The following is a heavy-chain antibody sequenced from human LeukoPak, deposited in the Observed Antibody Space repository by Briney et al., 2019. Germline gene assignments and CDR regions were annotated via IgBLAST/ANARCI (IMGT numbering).Heavy chain of an antibody. V-gene: IGHV4-61*02. CDR3: AREVFSVYDILTGYPHFDY. J-gene: IGHJ4*02. Sequence: SQTLSLTCTVSGGSISSGSYYWSWIRQPAGKGLEWIGRIYTSGSTNCNPSLKSRVTISVDTSKNQFSLKLSSVTAADTAVYYCAREVFSVYDILTGYPHFDYWGQGTLVTVSS. D-gene: IGHD3-9*01. CDR1: GGSISSGSYY. CDR2: IYTSGST.